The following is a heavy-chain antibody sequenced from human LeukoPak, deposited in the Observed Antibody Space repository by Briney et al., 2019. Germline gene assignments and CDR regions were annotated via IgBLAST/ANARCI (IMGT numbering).Heavy chain of an antibody. CDR3: AKAAYCTSTSCHFSGYAQRPLDS. V-gene: IGHV3-30*18. J-gene: IGHJ4*02. Sequence: GGSLRLSCVASGFTFSTYGMHWVRQAPGKGLEWVAGISNDGSSKDYADSVKGRFTISRDKSKNTVYLQMNSLRAEDTAVYYCAKAAYCTSTSCHFSGYAQRPLDSWGQGTLVTVSS. CDR2: ISNDGSSK. D-gene: IGHD2-2*01. CDR1: GFTFSTYG.